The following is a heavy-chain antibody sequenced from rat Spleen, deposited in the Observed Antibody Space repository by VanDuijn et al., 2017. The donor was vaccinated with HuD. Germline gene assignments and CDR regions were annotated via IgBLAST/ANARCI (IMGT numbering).Heavy chain of an antibody. V-gene: IGHV2-45*01. J-gene: IGHJ2*01. CDR2: VWTGGST. Sequence: QVQLMESGPGLVQPSETLSLTCTVSGFSLTSYNVHWVRQPPGKGLEWMGVVWTGGSTDYNSALKSRLSISRDTSKSQVFLRMNSLQTEDTATYYCARDAGILRYWGQGVMVTVSS. D-gene: IGHD1-6*01. CDR1: GFSLTSYN. CDR3: ARDAGILRY.